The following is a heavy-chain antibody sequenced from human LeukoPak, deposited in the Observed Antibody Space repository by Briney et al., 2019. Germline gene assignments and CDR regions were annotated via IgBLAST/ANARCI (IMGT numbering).Heavy chain of an antibody. V-gene: IGHV4-34*01. CDR3: ARGTSGYYQRYFDY. CDR1: GGSFSGYY. Sequence: PSETLSLTCAVCGGSFSGYYWSWIRQPPGKGLEWIGEINHSGSTNYNPSLKSRVTISVDTSKNQFSLKLSSVTAADTAVYYCARGTSGYYQRYFDYWGQGTLVTVSS. CDR2: INHSGST. J-gene: IGHJ4*02. D-gene: IGHD3-22*01.